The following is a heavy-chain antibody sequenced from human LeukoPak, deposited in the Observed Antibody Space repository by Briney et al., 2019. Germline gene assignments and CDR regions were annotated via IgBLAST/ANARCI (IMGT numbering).Heavy chain of an antibody. V-gene: IGHV4-61*02. CDR2: IYTSGST. CDR1: GDSISSGTYY. Sequence: SETLSLTCTVSGDSISSGTYYWSWLWQPAGKGLEWIGRIYTSGSTNYNPSLKSRVTISLDTSKNQFSLKLSSVTAADTAVYFCARADCESGGNCHYFNYWGQGTLVTVSS. D-gene: IGHD2-15*01. J-gene: IGHJ4*02. CDR3: ARADCESGGNCHYFNY.